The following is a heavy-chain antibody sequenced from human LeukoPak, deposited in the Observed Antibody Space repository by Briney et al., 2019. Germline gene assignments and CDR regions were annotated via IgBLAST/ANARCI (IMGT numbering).Heavy chain of an antibody. V-gene: IGHV3-66*01. CDR1: GFTVSSNY. CDR2: IYSGGDT. CDR3: ARDRWNLRVFDY. J-gene: IGHJ4*02. D-gene: IGHD1-1*01. Sequence: GGSLRLSCAASGFTVSSNYMSWVRQAPGKGLEWVSAIYSGGDTYYTDSVEGRFTISRDNSKNTVYLQMNSLKVEDTAVYYCARDRWNLRVFDYWGQGTLVTVSS.